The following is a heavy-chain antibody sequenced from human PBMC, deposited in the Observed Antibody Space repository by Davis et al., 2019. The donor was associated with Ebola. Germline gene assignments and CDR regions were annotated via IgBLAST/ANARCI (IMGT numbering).Heavy chain of an antibody. J-gene: IGHJ3*01. CDR2: IKGKVDGGTI. CDR1: GFTFRNAW. Sequence: PGGSLRLSCAASGFTFRNAWMNWVRQAPGKGLEWVGRIKGKVDGGTIEYAAPVKGRFIISRDDSRNTLYLQMNSLQSDDTAVYYCATDGATVTTAGGAFDFWGQGTMVTASS. D-gene: IGHD4-17*01. CDR3: ATDGATVTTAGGAFDF. V-gene: IGHV3-15*01.